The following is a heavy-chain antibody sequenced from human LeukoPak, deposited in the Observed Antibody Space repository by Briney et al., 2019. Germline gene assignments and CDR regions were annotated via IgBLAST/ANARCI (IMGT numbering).Heavy chain of an antibody. CDR1: GFTFSSYG. CDR2: IRYDGSNK. J-gene: IGHJ4*02. CDR3: AKDRYCSSTSCYTGY. D-gene: IGHD2-2*02. V-gene: IGHV3-30*02. Sequence: GGSLRLSCAASGFTFSSYGMHWVRQAPGKGLEWVAFIRYDGSNKYYADSVKGRFTISRDNSKNTLYLQMNSLRAEDTAVYYCAKDRYCSSTSCYTGYWGQGTLVTVS.